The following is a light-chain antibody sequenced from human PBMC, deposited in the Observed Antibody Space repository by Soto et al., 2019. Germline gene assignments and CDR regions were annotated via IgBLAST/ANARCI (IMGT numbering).Light chain of an antibody. V-gene: IGKV4-1*01. CDR3: QQYYSAPYT. Sequence: DIVMTQSPDSLAVSLGERATINCKSSQSVLYSSNNKNYLAWYQQKPGQPPKLLIYWASTRESGVPDRFSGSGSGTDDTLTISSLEAEDVAVYYCQQYYSAPYTCGRGTKLEIK. CDR2: WAS. J-gene: IGKJ2*01. CDR1: QSVLYSSNNKNY.